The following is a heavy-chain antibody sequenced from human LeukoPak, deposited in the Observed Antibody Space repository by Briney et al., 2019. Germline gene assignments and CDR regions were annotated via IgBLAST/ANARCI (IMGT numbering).Heavy chain of an antibody. Sequence: SETLSLTCTVSGGSISGYYWSWIRQPPGKGLEWIGYFYYSGSTNYNPSLKSRVTISVDTSKNQFSLKLSSVTAADTAVYYCARFYGGIRVRYFDCWGQGTLVTVSS. CDR3: ARFYGGIRVRYFDC. V-gene: IGHV4-59*12. J-gene: IGHJ4*02. CDR1: GGSISGYY. D-gene: IGHD4-23*01. CDR2: FYYSGST.